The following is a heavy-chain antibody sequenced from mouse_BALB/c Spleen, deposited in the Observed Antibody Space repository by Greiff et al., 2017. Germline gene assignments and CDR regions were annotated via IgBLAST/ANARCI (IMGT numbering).Heavy chain of an antibody. D-gene: IGHD2-1*01. CDR3: ARVHYGNYEGYFDV. CDR2: SRNKANDYTT. V-gene: IGHV7-1*02. Sequence: DVKLVESGGGLVQPGGSLRLSCATSGFTFSDFYMEWVRQPPGKRLEWIAASRNKANDYTTEYSASVKGRFIVSRDTSQSILYLQMNALRAEDTAIYYCARVHYGNYEGYFDVWGAGTTVTVSS. J-gene: IGHJ1*01. CDR1: GFTFSDFY.